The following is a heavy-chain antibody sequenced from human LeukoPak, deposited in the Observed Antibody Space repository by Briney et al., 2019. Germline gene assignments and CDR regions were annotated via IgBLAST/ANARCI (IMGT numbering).Heavy chain of an antibody. J-gene: IGHJ3*02. Sequence: ASVKVSCKASGYTFTSYAMHWVRQAPGQRLEWMGWINAGNGNTKYSQKFQGRVTITRDTSASTAYMELSSLRSEDTAVYYCARDRLVVFGYSDAFDIWGQGTMVTVSS. CDR3: ARDRLVVFGYSDAFDI. CDR2: INAGNGNT. D-gene: IGHD5-24*01. CDR1: GYTFTSYA. V-gene: IGHV1-3*01.